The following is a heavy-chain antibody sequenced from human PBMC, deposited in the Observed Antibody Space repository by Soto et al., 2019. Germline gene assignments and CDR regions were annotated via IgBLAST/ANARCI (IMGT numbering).Heavy chain of an antibody. V-gene: IGHV3-53*04. J-gene: IGHJ3*02. CDR2: IYSGGTT. CDR3: ARDYSPMINGFDI. CDR1: GFTVSSVY. Sequence: EVQLVESGGGLVQPGGSLRLSCAASGFTVSSVYMSWVRQAPGKGLAWVSIIYSGGTTYYADSVKGRFTISRHNSQNTRFLQMNSLRPEDTAVYYCARDYSPMINGFDIWGQGTMVTVSS. D-gene: IGHD2-15*01.